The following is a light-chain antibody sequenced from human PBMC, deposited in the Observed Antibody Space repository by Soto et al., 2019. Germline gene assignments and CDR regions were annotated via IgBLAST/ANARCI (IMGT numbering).Light chain of an antibody. V-gene: IGKV3-15*01. Sequence: EIVMTQSPATLSVSPGERATLSCRASQSVSSNLAWYHQKPGQAPRLLISGVSTRATGIPASFSGSGSGTEFTLTISSLQSEDFAVYFCEQYYKWPPYTFGQGTKVEIK. J-gene: IGKJ2*01. CDR2: GVS. CDR3: EQYYKWPPYT. CDR1: QSVSSN.